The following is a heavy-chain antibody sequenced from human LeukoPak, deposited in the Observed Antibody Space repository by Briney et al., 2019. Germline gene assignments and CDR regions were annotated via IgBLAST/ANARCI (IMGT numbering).Heavy chain of an antibody. D-gene: IGHD6-19*01. Sequence: SETLSLTCTVSGGSISSSSSYWGWIRQPPGKGLEWIGSIYYSGSTYYNPSLKSRVTISVDTSKNQFSLKLSSVTAADTAVYYCARLTLAVAGSYGMDVWGQGSTVTVSS. V-gene: IGHV4-39*01. CDR1: GGSISSSSSY. CDR3: ARLTLAVAGSYGMDV. J-gene: IGHJ6*02. CDR2: IYYSGST.